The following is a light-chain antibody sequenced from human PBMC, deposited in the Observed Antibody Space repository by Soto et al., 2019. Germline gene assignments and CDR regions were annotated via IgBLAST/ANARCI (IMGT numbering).Light chain of an antibody. CDR3: HQRRSWLI. Sequence: EIVLTQSPATLSLSPGERATLSCRASQSVSTYLACYQQKPGQAPRLLIYDASNRATGIPARFSGSGSGTDFTLTISSLEPEDFAVYYCHQRRSWLIFGGGTKVEIK. V-gene: IGKV3-11*01. J-gene: IGKJ4*01. CDR1: QSVSTY. CDR2: DAS.